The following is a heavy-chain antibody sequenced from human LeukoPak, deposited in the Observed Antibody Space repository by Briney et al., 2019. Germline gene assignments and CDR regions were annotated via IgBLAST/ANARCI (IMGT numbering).Heavy chain of an antibody. J-gene: IGHJ4*02. V-gene: IGHV4-59*08. CDR2: ISNLGST. CDR1: GASVNNYY. CDR3: ARLTLVATAVDY. D-gene: IGHD5-12*01. Sequence: SETLSLTCSVSGASVNNYYWSWIRQPPGKGLEWIGYISNLGSTNHNPSLKSRVTMSVDTSKNQFSLKLSSVTAADTAVYYCARLTLVATAVDYWGQGTLVTVSS.